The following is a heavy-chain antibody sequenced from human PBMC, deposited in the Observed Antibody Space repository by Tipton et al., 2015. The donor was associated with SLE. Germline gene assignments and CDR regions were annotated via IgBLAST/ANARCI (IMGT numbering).Heavy chain of an antibody. CDR1: GGSFSGYY. CDR2: INQSGST. Sequence: GLVKPSETLSLTCAVYGGSFSGYYWSWIRQPPGKGLEWIGEINQSGSTNYNASLKSRVAISVDTSKNQFSLRLSSVTAADTGVYYCVTGGDQAKTGYWGQGTLVTVS. J-gene: IGHJ4*02. D-gene: IGHD3-10*01. V-gene: IGHV4-34*01. CDR3: VTGGDQAKTGY.